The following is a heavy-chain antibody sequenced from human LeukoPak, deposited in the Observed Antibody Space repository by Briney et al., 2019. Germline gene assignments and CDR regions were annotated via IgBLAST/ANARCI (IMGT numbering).Heavy chain of an antibody. CDR2: ISTSSIYI. J-gene: IGHJ3*02. CDR1: GGSFNDYS. CDR3: ARSGKVGATLIDAFDI. V-gene: IGHV3-11*06. Sequence: LSLTCAVYGGSFNDYSWSWIRQSPGKGLEWVSSISTSSIYIYYADSLKGRFTISRDNAKHSLYLQMNSLRAEDTAVYYCARSGKVGATLIDAFDIWGQGTMVTVSS. D-gene: IGHD1-26*01.